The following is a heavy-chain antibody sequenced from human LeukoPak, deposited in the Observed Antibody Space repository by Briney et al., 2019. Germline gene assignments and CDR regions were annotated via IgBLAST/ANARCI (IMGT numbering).Heavy chain of an antibody. D-gene: IGHD3-10*01. J-gene: IGHJ3*02. Sequence: SQTLSLTCTVSGGSISSGSYHWSWIRQHPGKGLEWIGYIYYSGSTYYNSSLKSRVTISVDTSKNQFSLKLSSVTAADTAVYYCARCLYGSGTYAHGFDIWGQGTMVTVSS. CDR3: ARCLYGSGTYAHGFDI. CDR2: IYYSGST. V-gene: IGHV4-31*03. CDR1: GGSISSGSYH.